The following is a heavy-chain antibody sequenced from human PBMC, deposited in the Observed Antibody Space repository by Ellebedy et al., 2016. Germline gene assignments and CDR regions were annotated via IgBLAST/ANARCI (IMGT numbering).Heavy chain of an antibody. D-gene: IGHD3-10*01. CDR2: IWYDGSNK. V-gene: IGHV3-33*01. CDR1: GFTFSSYG. CDR3: ARDYGEDGDYLDY. Sequence: GESLKISXAASGFTFSSYGMHWVRQAPGKGLEWVAVIWYDGSNKYYADSVKGRFTISRDNSKNTLYLQMNSLRAEDTAVYYCARDYGEDGDYLDYWGQGTLVTVSS. J-gene: IGHJ4*02.